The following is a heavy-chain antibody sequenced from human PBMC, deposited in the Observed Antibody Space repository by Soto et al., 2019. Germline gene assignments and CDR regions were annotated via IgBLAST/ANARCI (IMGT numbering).Heavy chain of an antibody. CDR2: IDWDDDK. V-gene: IGHV2-70*11. J-gene: IGHJ6*02. Sequence: SGPTLVNPTQTVTLTCTLSGFSLSTRGMCVSWIRQPPGKALEWLARIDWDDDKYYSTSLKTRLTISKDTSKNQVVLTMTNMDPVDTATYYCARMRLDTYYYYGMDVWGQGTTVTVSS. CDR3: ARMRLDTYYYYGMDV. CDR1: GFSLSTRGMC. D-gene: IGHD5-12*01.